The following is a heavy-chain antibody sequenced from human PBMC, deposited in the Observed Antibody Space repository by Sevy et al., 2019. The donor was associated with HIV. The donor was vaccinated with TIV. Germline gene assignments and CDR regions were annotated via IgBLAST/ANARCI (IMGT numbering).Heavy chain of an antibody. CDR2: INQDGSGK. D-gene: IGHD4-4*01. CDR3: ARDPFSKADY. CDR1: GFTFSSYW. Sequence: GGSLRLSCAGSGFTFSSYWMSWVRQAPGKGLEWVANINQDGSGKYYVDSVKGRFTISRDNAKNSLYLPMNSLRAENTAVYYCARDPFSKADYWGQGTLVTVSS. J-gene: IGHJ4*02. V-gene: IGHV3-7*01.